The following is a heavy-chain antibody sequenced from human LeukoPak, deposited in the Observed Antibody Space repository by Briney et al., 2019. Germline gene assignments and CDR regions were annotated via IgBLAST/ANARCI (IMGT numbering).Heavy chain of an antibody. CDR3: ARPGRYCSGGSCPHFDY. J-gene: IGHJ4*02. CDR1: GGSFSGYY. D-gene: IGHD2-15*01. V-gene: IGHV4-34*01. Sequence: SETLSLTCAVYGGSFSGYYWSWIRQPPGKGLEWIGEINHSGSTNYNPSLKSRVTISVDTSKNQFSLKLSSVTAADTAVYYCARPGRYCSGGSCPHFDYWGQGTLVTVSS. CDR2: INHSGST.